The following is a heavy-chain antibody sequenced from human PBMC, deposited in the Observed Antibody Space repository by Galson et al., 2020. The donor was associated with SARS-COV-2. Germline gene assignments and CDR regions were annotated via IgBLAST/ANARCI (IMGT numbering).Heavy chain of an antibody. CDR3: ATTRGFDY. J-gene: IGHJ4*02. D-gene: IGHD3-10*01. Sequence: SETLSLTCTVSGGSISSSYWNWIRQPPGKGLEWIGNIYYTGNTNYNPSLKSRVTISVDTSMNQISLKLNSVIAADTAVYYCATTRGFDYWGQGILVTVSS. CDR1: GGSISSSY. CDR2: IYYTGNT. V-gene: IGHV4-59*13.